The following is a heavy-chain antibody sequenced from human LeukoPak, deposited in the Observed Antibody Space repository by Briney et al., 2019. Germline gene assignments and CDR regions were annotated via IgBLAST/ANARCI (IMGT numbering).Heavy chain of an antibody. D-gene: IGHD6-13*01. V-gene: IGHV4-4*07. CDR3: ARAPPGIAAAGLGFDY. CDR2: IYTSGST. CDR1: GGSISSYY. Sequence: SETLSLTCTASGGSISSYYWSWIRQPAGKGLEWIGRIYTSGSTNYNPSLKSRVTMSVDTSKNQFSLKLSSVTAADTAVYYCARAPPGIAAAGLGFDYWGQGTLVTVSS. J-gene: IGHJ4*02.